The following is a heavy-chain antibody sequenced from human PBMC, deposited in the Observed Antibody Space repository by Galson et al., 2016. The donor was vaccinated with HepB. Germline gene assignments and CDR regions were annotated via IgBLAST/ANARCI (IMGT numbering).Heavy chain of an antibody. CDR1: GFNFNDSG. V-gene: IGHV3-33*01. Sequence: SLRLSCAASGFNFNDSGMHWVRQAPAKGLEWVAVIWYHGGHKDYLDSVKGRFTIYRDNTKNTLYLQMDSLRVGDKAVYYCARLPTHIERGAILPDLWGQGTLVAVSS. J-gene: IGHJ5*02. CDR3: ARLPTHIERGAILPDL. D-gene: IGHD5-24*01. CDR2: IWYHGGHK.